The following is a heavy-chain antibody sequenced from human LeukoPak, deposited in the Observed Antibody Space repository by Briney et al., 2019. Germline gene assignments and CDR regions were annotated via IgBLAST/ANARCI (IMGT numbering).Heavy chain of an antibody. CDR3: ARVRVVFGVVITGYYYYGMDV. Sequence: SETLSLTCAVYGGSFSGYYWSWIRQPPGKGLEWIGEINHSGSTNYNPPLKSRVTISVDTSKNQFSLKLSSVTAADTAVYYCARVRVVFGVVITGYYYYGMDVWGQGTTVTVSS. CDR1: GGSFSGYY. D-gene: IGHD3-3*01. CDR2: INHSGST. J-gene: IGHJ6*02. V-gene: IGHV4-34*01.